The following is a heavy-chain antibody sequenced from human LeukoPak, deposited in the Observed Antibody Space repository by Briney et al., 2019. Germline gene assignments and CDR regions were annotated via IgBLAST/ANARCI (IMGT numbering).Heavy chain of an antibody. J-gene: IGHJ4*02. CDR2: INKDGSEK. V-gene: IGHV3-7*03. Sequence: GGSLRLSCAASGFTLNTYWMNWVRQAPGKGLEWVASINKDGSEKYYVDSMKGRFTISRDNAKNSLYLQMNSLRAEDTAVYYCARVPFCSGPTCYGFFDYWGQGTLVTVPS. CDR1: GFTLNTYW. CDR3: ARVPFCSGPTCYGFFDY. D-gene: IGHD2-15*01.